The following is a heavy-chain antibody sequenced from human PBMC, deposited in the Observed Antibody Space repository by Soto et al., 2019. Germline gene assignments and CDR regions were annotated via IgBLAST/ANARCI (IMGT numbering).Heavy chain of an antibody. CDR2: ILYSGST. V-gene: IGHV4-39*01. CDR1: GGSISSNSHY. CDR3: ARQIFTIFGVVIMGWFDP. D-gene: IGHD3-3*01. Sequence: ETLSLTCTVSGGSISSNSHYWGWIRQPPGKGLEWIGSILYSGSTYYNPSLKSRVTISVDTSKNQLSLKLSSVTAADTAVYYCARQIFTIFGVVIMGWFDPWGQGTLVTVSS. J-gene: IGHJ5*02.